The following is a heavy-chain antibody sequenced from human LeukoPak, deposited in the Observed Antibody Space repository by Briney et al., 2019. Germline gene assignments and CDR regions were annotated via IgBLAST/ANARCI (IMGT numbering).Heavy chain of an antibody. CDR3: ARGLGYCDSSGSDY. V-gene: IGHV1-18*01. CDR2: ISAYDGNT. CDR1: GYTFTNYG. Sequence: ASVKVSCKASGYTFTNYGISWVRQAPGQGLEWMGWISAYDGNTNYAQKFQGRVTMTTDTSTSTAYMELRSLRSDDTAVYYCARGLGYCDSSGSDYWGQGTLVAV. J-gene: IGHJ4*02. D-gene: IGHD3-22*01.